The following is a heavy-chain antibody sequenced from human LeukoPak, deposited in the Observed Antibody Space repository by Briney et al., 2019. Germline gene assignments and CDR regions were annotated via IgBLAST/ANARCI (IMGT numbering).Heavy chain of an antibody. Sequence: SETLSLTCSVSGYSISSGYYWGWIRQPPGKGLEWIGSINYSGSTYYNPSLKSRVTISVDRSKNQFSLKLSSVTAADTAVYYCARGYCSGGSCYSSYYYSYMDVWGKGTTVTVSS. V-gene: IGHV4-38-2*02. J-gene: IGHJ6*03. CDR1: GYSISSGYY. CDR3: ARGYCSGGSCYSSYYYSYMDV. D-gene: IGHD2-15*01. CDR2: INYSGST.